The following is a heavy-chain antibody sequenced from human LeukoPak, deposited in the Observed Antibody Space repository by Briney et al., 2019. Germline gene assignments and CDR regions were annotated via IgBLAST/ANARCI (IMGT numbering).Heavy chain of an antibody. V-gene: IGHV1-69*13. CDR2: IIPIFGTA. D-gene: IGHD5-24*01. CDR1: GGTFSSYA. CDR3: ARGYLGRWCMDV. J-gene: IGHJ6*02. Sequence: GASVKVSCKASGGTFSSYAISWVRQAPGQGLEWMGGIIPIFGTANYAQKFQGRVTITADESTSTVYMELSSLRSEDTAVYYCARGYLGRWCMDVWGQGTTVTVSS.